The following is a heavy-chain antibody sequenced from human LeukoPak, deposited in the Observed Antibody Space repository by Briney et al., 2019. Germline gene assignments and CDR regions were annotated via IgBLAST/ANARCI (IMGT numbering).Heavy chain of an antibody. V-gene: IGHV4-31*03. Sequence: SETLSLTCTVSGGSVNSGAYYWSWIRQFPGKGLEWIGQIFFTVRTDYNPSLKSRLAISIDTSRDQFSLELSAVSAADTATYYCARDRASGMDYWGQGILVTVSS. CDR3: ARDRASGMDY. CDR2: IFFTVRT. D-gene: IGHD3-10*01. CDR1: GGSVNSGAYY. J-gene: IGHJ4*02.